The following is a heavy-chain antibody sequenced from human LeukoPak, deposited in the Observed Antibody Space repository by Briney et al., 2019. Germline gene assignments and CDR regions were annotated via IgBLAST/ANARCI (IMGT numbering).Heavy chain of an antibody. V-gene: IGHV1-69*13. D-gene: IGHD3-22*01. CDR2: IIPILRTP. CDR3: AKKGAVYYDSSGYPY. J-gene: IGHJ4*02. Sequence: SVKVSCKASGGTFNIYAITWVRQAPGQGFEWMGGIIPILRTPDYAQKFQGRVTITADESTNTVYMELNSLISEDTDIYYCAKKGAVYYDSSGYPYWGQGTLVTVSS. CDR1: GGTFNIYA.